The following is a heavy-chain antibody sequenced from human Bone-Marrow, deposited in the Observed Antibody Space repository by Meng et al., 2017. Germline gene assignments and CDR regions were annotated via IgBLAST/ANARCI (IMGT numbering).Heavy chain of an antibody. Sequence: ASVKVSCKVSGYTLTELSMHWVRQAPGQGLEWMAVVNPSGGSTAYAPRFQDRVTMTSDMSTSTFFMELSSLRPEDTAVYYCARPGGYSSNWPLQHWGQGTLVTVSS. CDR3: ARPGGYSSNWPLQH. CDR2: VNPSGGST. D-gene: IGHD6-13*01. V-gene: IGHV1-46*01. J-gene: IGHJ1*01. CDR1: GYTLTELS.